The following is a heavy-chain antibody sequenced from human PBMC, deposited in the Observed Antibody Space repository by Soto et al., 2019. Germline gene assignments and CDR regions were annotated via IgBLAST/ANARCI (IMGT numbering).Heavy chain of an antibody. Sequence: TSETLSLTCTVSGGSISSGDFYWSWLRQAPGKGLVWIGNINYSGNTYYNSFIQRRVTISVDTYKKLFFLKMSSVTAADTAVYYCTVVPASTGYFRCIDPWGQGTLVTVSS. V-gene: IGHV4-30-4*01. CDR1: GGSISSGDFY. D-gene: IGHD2-2*01. J-gene: IGHJ5*01. CDR2: INYSGNT. CDR3: TVVPASTGYFRCIDP.